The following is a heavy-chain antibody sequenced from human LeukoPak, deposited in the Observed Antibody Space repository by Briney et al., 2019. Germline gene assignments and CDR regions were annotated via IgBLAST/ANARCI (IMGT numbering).Heavy chain of an antibody. CDR1: GFTFSSYA. CDR3: AKDRYYGSGTYDY. J-gene: IGHJ4*02. CDR2: IISGSGGST. V-gene: IGHV3-23*01. D-gene: IGHD3-10*01. Sequence: GVSLRLSCAASGFTFSSYAMSWVRQDPGKGLEWVSGIISGSGGSTYYADSVKGRFTISRDNSKNTLYLQMNSLRAEDTAVYYCAKDRYYGSGTYDYWGQGTLVTVSS.